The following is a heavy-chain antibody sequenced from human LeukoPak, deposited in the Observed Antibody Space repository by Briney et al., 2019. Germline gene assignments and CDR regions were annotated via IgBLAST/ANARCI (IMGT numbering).Heavy chain of an antibody. CDR2: ISGSGGST. J-gene: IGHJ4*02. D-gene: IGHD4-23*01. CDR1: GFTFSSYA. Sequence: GGSLRLSCAASGFTFSSYAMSWVRQAPGKGLEWVSAISGSGGSTYYADSVKGRFTISRDNSKNTLYLQMNSLRAEDTAVYYCAKVKSPSAAVTPWKNYFDYWGQGTLVTVSS. CDR3: AKVKSPSAAVTPWKNYFDY. V-gene: IGHV3-23*01.